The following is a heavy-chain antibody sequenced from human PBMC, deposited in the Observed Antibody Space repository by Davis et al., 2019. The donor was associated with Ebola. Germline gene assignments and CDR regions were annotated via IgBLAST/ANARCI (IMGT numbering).Heavy chain of an antibody. D-gene: IGHD3-3*01. CDR2: ISWGSGSI. CDR3: AKGPLRFLEWLPADY. V-gene: IGHV3-9*01. Sequence: SLKISCAASGFRFGDYAMHWFRQVPGKGLDWASSISWGSGSIGYADSVKGRFTVSRDNAKNSLYLQMNSLRAEDTALYYCAKGPLRFLEWLPADYWGQGTLVTVSS. J-gene: IGHJ4*02. CDR1: GFRFGDYA.